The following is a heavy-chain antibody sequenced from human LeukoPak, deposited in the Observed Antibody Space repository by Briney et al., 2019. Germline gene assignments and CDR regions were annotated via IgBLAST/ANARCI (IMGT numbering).Heavy chain of an antibody. D-gene: IGHD3-10*01. V-gene: IGHV4-4*02. CDR2: IYHSGST. CDR3: AKTYYYGSGSNDAFDI. CDR1: GGSISSSNW. Sequence: SETLSLTCAVSGGSISSSNWWSWVRQPPGKGLEWIGEIYHSGSTNYNPSLKSRVTISVDKSKNQFSLKLSSVTAADTAVYYCAKTYYYGSGSNDAFDIWGQGTMVTVSS. J-gene: IGHJ3*02.